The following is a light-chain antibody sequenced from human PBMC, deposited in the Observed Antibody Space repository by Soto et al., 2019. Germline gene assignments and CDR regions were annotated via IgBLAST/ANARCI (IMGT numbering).Light chain of an antibody. CDR2: EDI. J-gene: IGLJ3*02. CDR3: LSYAGLHTSWV. V-gene: IGLV2-23*01. Sequence: QSALTQPASVSGSPGQSITISCTGTNSNYNLVSWYQQHPGKAPKLIIYEDIKRPSGISKRFSGSKSGNTASLTISGLQADDEACYYCLSYAGLHTSWVFGGGTKLTVL. CDR1: NSNYNL.